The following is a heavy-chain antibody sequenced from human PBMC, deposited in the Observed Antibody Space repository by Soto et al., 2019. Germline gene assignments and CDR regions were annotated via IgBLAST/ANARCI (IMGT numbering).Heavy chain of an antibody. CDR2: VSGGSGTT. D-gene: IGHD1-1*01. CDR3: TRWNGYGDY. V-gene: IGHV3-23*01. J-gene: IGHJ4*02. CDR1: GFRYSTYG. Sequence: EVQLLESGGGLVQPGGSLRLSCAVSGFRYSTYGVTWVRQAPGKGLEWVSGVSGGSGTTHYKDSVRGRFTVTGDNSKNTVYLEMNSLRLEDTAVYYCTRWNGYGDYWGQGTLVTVSS.